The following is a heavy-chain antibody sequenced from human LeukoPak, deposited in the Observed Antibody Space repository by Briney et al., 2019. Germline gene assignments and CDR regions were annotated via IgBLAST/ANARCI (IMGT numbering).Heavy chain of an antibody. Sequence: SETLSLTCTVSGGSISSGDSYWYWIRQPPGKGLEWIGEINHSGTTSYNPSLKSRVTISQDTSNNQFSLKLSSVTAADTAVYYCARGLGTMIVVWGQGTLVTVSS. CDR1: GGSISSGDSY. V-gene: IGHV4-39*07. D-gene: IGHD3-22*01. CDR3: ARGLGTMIVV. CDR2: INHSGTT. J-gene: IGHJ4*02.